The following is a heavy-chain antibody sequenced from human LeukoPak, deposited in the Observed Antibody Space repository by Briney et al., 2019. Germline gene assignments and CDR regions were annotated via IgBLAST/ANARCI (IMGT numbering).Heavy chain of an antibody. Sequence: GGSLRLSCAASGFTFSSYSMNWVRQAPGKGLEWVSSISSSSSYIYYADSVKGRFTISRDNAKNSLYLQMNSLRAEDTAVYYCARDLSYDSSGYHDAFDIWGQRTMVTVSS. CDR3: ARDLSYDSSGYHDAFDI. CDR2: ISSSSSYI. CDR1: GFTFSSYS. J-gene: IGHJ3*02. D-gene: IGHD3-22*01. V-gene: IGHV3-21*01.